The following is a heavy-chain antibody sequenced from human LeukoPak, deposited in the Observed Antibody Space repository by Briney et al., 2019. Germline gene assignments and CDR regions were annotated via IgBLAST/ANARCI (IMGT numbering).Heavy chain of an antibody. J-gene: IGHJ4*02. Sequence: PSETLSLTCTVSGDSISRNYWSWIRQPPGKGLEWIGYIYYSGSTNYNPSLKSRVTISVDTSENQFSLKLSSVTAADTAVYYCATDPYSSGYYFIWGQGTLVTVSS. D-gene: IGHD3-22*01. CDR3: ATDPYSSGYYFI. V-gene: IGHV4-59*01. CDR2: IYYSGST. CDR1: GDSISRNY.